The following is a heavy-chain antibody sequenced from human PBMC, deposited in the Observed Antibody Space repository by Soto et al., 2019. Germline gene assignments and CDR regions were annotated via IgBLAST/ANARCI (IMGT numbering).Heavy chain of an antibody. Sequence: GGSLRLSCSASGFTFSSYAMHWVRQAPGKGLEYVSTISSNGGKTYYADSVKARFTISRDNSKNTLYLQMSSLRAEDTAVYYCVKVLGVSTVTHAYFDSWGQGTLVTVSS. J-gene: IGHJ4*02. CDR3: VKVLGVSTVTHAYFDS. CDR2: ISSNGGKT. CDR1: GFTFSSYA. D-gene: IGHD4-4*01. V-gene: IGHV3-64D*06.